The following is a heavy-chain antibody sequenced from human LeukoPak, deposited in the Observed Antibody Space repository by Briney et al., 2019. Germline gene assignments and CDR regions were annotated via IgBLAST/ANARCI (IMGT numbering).Heavy chain of an antibody. J-gene: IGHJ4*02. CDR3: ARALYNWNDVGYDY. D-gene: IGHD1-1*01. CDR1: GYTVTAYY. Sequence: EASVKVSCKASGYTVTAYYIHWVRQAPGQGLEWMGWINPNSGGTNYAQKFQGRVTMTRDTSISSSYMELYSLTSDDAAVYYCARALYNWNDVGYDYWGQGTLVTVSS. CDR2: INPNSGGT. V-gene: IGHV1-2*02.